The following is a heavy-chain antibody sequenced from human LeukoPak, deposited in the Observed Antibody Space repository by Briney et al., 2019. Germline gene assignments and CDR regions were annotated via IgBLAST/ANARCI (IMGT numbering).Heavy chain of an antibody. CDR3: ARGYCSGGSCYSYGFDY. D-gene: IGHD2-15*01. CDR2: IIPILGIA. CDR1: GGTFSSYA. Sequence: VASVKVSCKAPGGTFSSYAISWVRQAPGQGLEWMGRIIPILGIANYAQKFQGRVTITADKSTSTAYMELSSLRSEDTAVYYCARGYCSGGSCYSYGFDYWGQGTLVTVSS. J-gene: IGHJ4*02. V-gene: IGHV1-69*04.